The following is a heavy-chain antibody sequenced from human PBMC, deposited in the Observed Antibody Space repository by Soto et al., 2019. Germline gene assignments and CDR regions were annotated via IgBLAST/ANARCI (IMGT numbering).Heavy chain of an antibody. CDR1: GFTFSSYG. CDR3: ARDRGYSYGYVSHYYFDY. J-gene: IGHJ4*02. Sequence: GGSLRLSCAASGFTFSSYGMHWVRQAPGKGLEWVAVIWYDGSNKYYADSVKGRFTISRDNSKNTLYLQMNSLRAEDTAVYYCARDRGYSYGYVSHYYFDYWGQGTLVTVSS. CDR2: IWYDGSNK. V-gene: IGHV3-33*01. D-gene: IGHD5-18*01.